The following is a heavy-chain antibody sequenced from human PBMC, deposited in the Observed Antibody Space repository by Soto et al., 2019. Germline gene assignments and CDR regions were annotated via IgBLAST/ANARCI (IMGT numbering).Heavy chain of an antibody. Sequence: EVQLVESGGGLVQPGRSLRLSCAASGFTFEDYAMHWVRQAPGKGLEWVSGISWNSGSIGYADSVKGRFTISRDNAKNSLYLQMNSLRAEDTALYYCAKGGAARPYYYYYMDVWGKGTTVTVSS. V-gene: IGHV3-9*01. D-gene: IGHD6-6*01. CDR1: GFTFEDYA. J-gene: IGHJ6*03. CDR2: ISWNSGSI. CDR3: AKGGAARPYYYYYMDV.